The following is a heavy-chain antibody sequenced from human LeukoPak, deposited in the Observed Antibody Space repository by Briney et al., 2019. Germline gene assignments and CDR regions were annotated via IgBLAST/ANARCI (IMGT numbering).Heavy chain of an antibody. CDR3: ARHVPYASSDYTLTN. CDR2: IYYSGTT. Sequence: PWETLSLTCTVSGDSFSNYFWSWIRQPPGKELEYIAYIYYSGTTNSNPSLKRRATISADTSKNQLSLKLSSVTAANTAVYYCARHVPYASSDYTLTNWGKGTLVTVSS. V-gene: IGHV4-59*08. D-gene: IGHD3-3*01. CDR1: GDSFSNYF. J-gene: IGHJ4*02.